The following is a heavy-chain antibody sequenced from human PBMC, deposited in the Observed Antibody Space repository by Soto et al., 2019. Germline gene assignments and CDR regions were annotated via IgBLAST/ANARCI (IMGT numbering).Heavy chain of an antibody. V-gene: IGHV5-10-1*01. CDR3: ARHIGAYYDNNGYPYFDY. CDR2: IDPSDSYA. CDR1: GYNFPSYW. J-gene: IGHJ4*02. Sequence: GESLKISCKASGYNFPSYWINWVRQMPGKGLEWMGRIDPSDSYANYSPSFQGHVIISTDKSISTAYLQWSSLKASDSAMYYCARHIGAYYDNNGYPYFDYWGQGTRVTVS. D-gene: IGHD3-22*01.